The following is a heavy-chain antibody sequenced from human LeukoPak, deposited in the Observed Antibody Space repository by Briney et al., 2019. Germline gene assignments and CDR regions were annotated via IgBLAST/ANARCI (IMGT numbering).Heavy chain of an antibody. Sequence: PSETLSLTCAVYGGSFSGYYWSWIRQPPGKGLEWVGEINHSGSTNYNPSLKSRVTISVDTSKNQFSLKLSSVTAADTAVYYCAKTKHSSGYPWAQHRYGMDVWGQGTTVTVSS. CDR1: GGSFSGYY. D-gene: IGHD3-22*01. J-gene: IGHJ6*02. V-gene: IGHV4-34*01. CDR2: INHSGST. CDR3: AKTKHSSGYPWAQHRYGMDV.